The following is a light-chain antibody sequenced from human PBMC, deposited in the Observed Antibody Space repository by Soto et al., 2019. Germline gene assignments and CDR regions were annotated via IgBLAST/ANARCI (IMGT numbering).Light chain of an antibody. CDR1: SSNIGAGYD. J-gene: IGLJ3*02. CDR3: QSYDSSLSASV. V-gene: IGLV1-40*01. Sequence: QPVLTQPPSVSGAPGQRVIISCTGSSSNIGAGYDVHWYQQVTGTAPKLLIYVNNNRPSGVPDRFSGSKSGTSASLVITGLQAEDEADYYCQSYDSSLSASVFGGGTKLTVL. CDR2: VNN.